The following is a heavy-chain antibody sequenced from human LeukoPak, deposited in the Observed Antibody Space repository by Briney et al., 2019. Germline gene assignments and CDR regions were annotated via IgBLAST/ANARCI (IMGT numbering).Heavy chain of an antibody. J-gene: IGHJ4*02. V-gene: IGHV3-33*02. CDR2: IWYDGSNK. D-gene: IGHD5-18*01. CDR3: ARALDTYGYMRFAY. Sequence: GGSLRLSCAASGFTFSSYGMHWVRQAPGKGLEWVAVIWYDGSNKYYADSVKGRFTISRDKSTNTLFLQMSSLRAEDSAIYFCARALDTYGYMRFAYWGQGTLVTVSS. CDR1: GFTFSSYG.